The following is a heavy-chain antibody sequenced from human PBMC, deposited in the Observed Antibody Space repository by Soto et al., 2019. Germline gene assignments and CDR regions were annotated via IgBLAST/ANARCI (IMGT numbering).Heavy chain of an antibody. CDR2: IIPIFGTA. D-gene: IGHD3-10*01. CDR3: ARPAYYYGSGSYNDY. J-gene: IGHJ4*01. CDR1: GGTFSSYA. V-gene: IGHV1-69*13. Sequence: SVKVSCKASGGTFSSYAMSWVRQAPGQGLEWMGGIIPIFGTAYYAQKFQDRLTITSDESTSTAYMELSSLRFEDTALYYCARPAYYYGSGSYNDYWGHGTLVTVSS.